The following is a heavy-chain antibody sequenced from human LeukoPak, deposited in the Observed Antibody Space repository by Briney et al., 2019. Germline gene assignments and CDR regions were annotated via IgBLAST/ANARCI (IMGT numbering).Heavy chain of an antibody. D-gene: IGHD3-16*02. Sequence: PSETLSLTCAVYGGSFSGYYWSWIRQPPGKGLEWIGEINHSGSTNYNPSLKSRVTISVDTSKNQFSLKPSSVTAADTAVYYCARASRDVWGSYRYTRLDYWGQGTLVTVSS. J-gene: IGHJ4*02. CDR3: ARASRDVWGSYRYTRLDY. V-gene: IGHV4-34*01. CDR1: GGSFSGYY. CDR2: INHSGST.